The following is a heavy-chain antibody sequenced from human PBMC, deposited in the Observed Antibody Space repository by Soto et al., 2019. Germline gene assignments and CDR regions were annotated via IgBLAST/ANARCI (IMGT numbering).Heavy chain of an antibody. CDR2: IKQDGSEK. J-gene: IGHJ6*03. Sequence: PGGSLRLSCAASGFTFSSYWMSWVRQAPGKGLEWVANIKQDGSEKYYVDSVKGRFTISRDNAKNSLYLQMNSLRAEDTAVYYCARDSYDILTGCRYYYYYMDAWGKGTTVTVS. V-gene: IGHV3-7*01. CDR3: ARDSYDILTGCRYYYYYMDA. CDR1: GFTFSSYW. D-gene: IGHD3-9*01.